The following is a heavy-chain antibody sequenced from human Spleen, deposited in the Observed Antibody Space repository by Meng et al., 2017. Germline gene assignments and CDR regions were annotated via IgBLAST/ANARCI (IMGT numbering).Heavy chain of an antibody. J-gene: IGHJ5*02. CDR3: ARDRDYEQNWFDP. CDR2: INTNTGNP. CDR1: GYTFNRYA. D-gene: IGHD4-17*01. Sequence: QVQLVQSGTGVKKPGASLKVACKASGYTFNRYAMNWVRQAPGQGLEWMGWINTNTGNPTYAQGFTGRFVFSLDTSVSTAYLQISSLKAEDTAVYYCARDRDYEQNWFDPWGQGTLVTVSS. V-gene: IGHV7-4-1*02.